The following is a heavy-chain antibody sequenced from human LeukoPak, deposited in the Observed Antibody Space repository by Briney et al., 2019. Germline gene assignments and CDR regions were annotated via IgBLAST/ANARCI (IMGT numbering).Heavy chain of an antibody. CDR1: DYSISSGYY. D-gene: IGHD4-11*01. CDR2: IYHSGSP. J-gene: IGHJ3*02. V-gene: IGHV4-38-2*02. Sequence: PSGTQSLTCTVSDYSISSGYYWGWIRQPPGKGLEWIGSIYHSGSPYYNPSLKSRVTISVDTSKNQFSLKLSSVTAADTAVYYCARVINDYSNYLSALDIWGQGTMVTVSS. CDR3: ARVINDYSNYLSALDI.